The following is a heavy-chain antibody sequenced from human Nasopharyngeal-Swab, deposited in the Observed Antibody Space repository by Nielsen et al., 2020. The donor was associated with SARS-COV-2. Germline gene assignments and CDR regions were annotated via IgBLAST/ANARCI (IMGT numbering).Heavy chain of an antibody. CDR1: GGPISSYY. V-gene: IGHV4-59*01. Sequence: SETLSLTCPVSGGPISSYYWSWIRQPPGKGLEWIGYIYYSGSTNYNPSLKSRVTISVDTSKNQFSLKLSSVTAADTAVYYCARDPYSSSSRFYYGMDVWGQGTTVTVSS. CDR2: IYYSGST. CDR3: ARDPYSSSSRFYYGMDV. J-gene: IGHJ6*02. D-gene: IGHD6-6*01.